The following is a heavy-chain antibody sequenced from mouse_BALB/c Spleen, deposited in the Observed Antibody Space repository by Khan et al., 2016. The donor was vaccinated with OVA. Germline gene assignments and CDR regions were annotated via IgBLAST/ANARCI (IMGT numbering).Heavy chain of an antibody. D-gene: IGHD2-14*01. CDR2: IWGGGGS. J-gene: IGHJ4*01. CDR1: GFSLSRYN. Sequence: QVQLKESGPGLVAPSQSLSITCTVSGFSLSRYNIHWVRQPPGKGLEWLGMIWGGGGSDYNSTLKSRLSISKENSKSQVFLKMNSLQTDDTAMYYCARDYYRYDGYYAMDYWGQGTSVTVAA. CDR3: ARDYYRYDGYYAMDY. V-gene: IGHV2-6-4*01.